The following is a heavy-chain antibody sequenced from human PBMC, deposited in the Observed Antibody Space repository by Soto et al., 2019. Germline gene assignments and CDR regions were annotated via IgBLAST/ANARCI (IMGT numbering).Heavy chain of an antibody. J-gene: IGHJ5*02. CDR3: ARTVLLFFEWSLTRVGWFDP. CDR1: GGSFSGYY. D-gene: IGHD3-3*01. CDR2: INHSGST. Sequence: SETLSLTCAVYGGSFSGYYWSWIRQPPGKGLEWIGEINHSGSTNYNPSLKSRVTISVDTSKNQFSLKLSSVTAADTAVYYCARTVLLFFEWSLTRVGWFDPWGQGTLVTVSS. V-gene: IGHV4-34*01.